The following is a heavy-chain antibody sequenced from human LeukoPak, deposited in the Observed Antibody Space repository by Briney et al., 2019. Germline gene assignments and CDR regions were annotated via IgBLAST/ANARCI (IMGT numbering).Heavy chain of an antibody. CDR3: ARSPSCSGGSCYVFIDY. CDR2: AHNSGST. D-gene: IGHD2-15*01. J-gene: IGHJ4*02. V-gene: IGHV4-59*08. CDR1: GASISDHY. Sequence: SETLSLTCTVSGASISDHYWSWIRQPPGKGLEWLGYAHNSGSTNYNSSLGSRLTISVDTSKNQFSLKLSSVTAADTAVYYCARSPSCSGGSCYVFIDYWGQGTLVTVSS.